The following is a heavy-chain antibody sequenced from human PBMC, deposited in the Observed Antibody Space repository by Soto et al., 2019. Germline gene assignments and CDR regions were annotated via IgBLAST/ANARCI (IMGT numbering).Heavy chain of an antibody. CDR1: GYTFTSHD. Sequence: GASVKVSCKASGYTFTSHDINWVRQATGQGLEWMGWMNPNSGNTGYAQKFQGRVTVTRNTSISTAYMELSSLRSEDTAVYYCAGSGSYSNAFDIWGQGTMVTVSS. CDR3: AGSGSYSNAFDI. D-gene: IGHD1-26*01. V-gene: IGHV1-8*01. J-gene: IGHJ3*02. CDR2: MNPNSGNT.